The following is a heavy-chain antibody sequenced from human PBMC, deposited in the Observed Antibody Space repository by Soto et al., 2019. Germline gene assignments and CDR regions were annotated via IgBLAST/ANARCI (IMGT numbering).Heavy chain of an antibody. D-gene: IGHD7-27*01. CDR2: ITNSGDST. Sequence: GGSLRLSCAASGFTFSSYAMNWVRQAPGKGLEWVSAITNSGDSTYYADSVKGRFTISRDNSENTLYLQMNRLTAEDTALYYCARVGTGAYYFDYWGLGTLVTVS. V-gene: IGHV3-23*01. CDR1: GFTFSSYA. CDR3: ARVGTGAYYFDY. J-gene: IGHJ4*02.